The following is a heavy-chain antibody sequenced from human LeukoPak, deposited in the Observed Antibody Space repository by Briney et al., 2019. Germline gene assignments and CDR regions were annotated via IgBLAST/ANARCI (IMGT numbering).Heavy chain of an antibody. CDR3: ARLWDSTGLYFYYYMDV. Sequence: PSGTLSLTCIVSGVSIRSDTYYWGWIRQPPGKGLEWIGNYHNGNSYYNPSLKSRVTISEDTSGNQFSLRVTSVTAADTAVYYCARLWDSTGLYFYYYMDVWGEGTTVTVSS. V-gene: IGHV4-39*01. CDR1: GVSIRSDTYY. J-gene: IGHJ6*03. D-gene: IGHD6-25*01. CDR2: YHNGNS.